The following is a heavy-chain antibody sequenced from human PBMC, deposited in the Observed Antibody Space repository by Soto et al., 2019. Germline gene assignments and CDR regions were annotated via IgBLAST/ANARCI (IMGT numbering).Heavy chain of an antibody. D-gene: IGHD3-3*01. CDR3: ARSGGIDH. V-gene: IGHV4-34*01. CDR2: INHSGST. J-gene: IGHJ4*02. Sequence: SXTLSLACAVYGGSLSGYYWSWIRQPPGKGLEWIGEINHSGSTNYNPSLKSRVTISVDTSKNTVYLQMNSLRVEDTAVYYCARSGGIDHWGQGTLVTVSS. CDR1: GGSLSGYY.